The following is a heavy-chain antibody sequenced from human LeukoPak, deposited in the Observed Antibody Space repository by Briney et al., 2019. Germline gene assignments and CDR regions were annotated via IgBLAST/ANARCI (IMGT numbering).Heavy chain of an antibody. Sequence: GTLRLSCAASGFTFSSYGMSWVRQAPGKGLEWVGSIYWSGNTYYNPSLKSRVTVLVDKSKNVFSLKLNSVTAADTALYYCATGDGYNSYYFNQWGQGILVTVSS. CDR1: GFTFSSYG. D-gene: IGHD5-24*01. CDR3: ATGDGYNSYYFNQ. V-gene: IGHV4-38-2*01. J-gene: IGHJ4*02. CDR2: IYWSGNT.